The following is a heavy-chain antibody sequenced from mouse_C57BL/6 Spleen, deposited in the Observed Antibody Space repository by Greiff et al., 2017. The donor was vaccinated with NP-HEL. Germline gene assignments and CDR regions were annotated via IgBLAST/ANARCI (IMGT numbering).Heavy chain of an antibody. CDR3: ARGDDGDYAMDY. CDR2: IDPSDSYT. V-gene: IGHV1-59*01. J-gene: IGHJ4*01. D-gene: IGHD2-12*01. CDR1: GYTFTSYW. Sequence: QVQLKQPGAELVRPGTSVKLSCKASGYTFTSYWMHWVKQRPGQGLEWIGVIDPSDSYTNYNQKFKGKATLTVDTSSSTAYMQLSSLTSEDSAVYYCARGDDGDYAMDYWGQGTSVTVSS.